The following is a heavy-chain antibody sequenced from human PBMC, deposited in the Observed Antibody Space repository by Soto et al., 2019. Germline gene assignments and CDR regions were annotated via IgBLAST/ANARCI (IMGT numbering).Heavy chain of an antibody. D-gene: IGHD3-10*01. V-gene: IGHV4-31*03. CDR1: GDSISSGGYY. CDR3: ARDFYLYYGSGSYVDDAFDI. J-gene: IGHJ3*02. CDR2: IYSNGYT. Sequence: SETLSLTCTVSGDSISSGGYYWSWIRQLPGKGLEWIGYIYSNGYTYYNPSLESRVTISLDTSNNQFSLKLTSVTAADTAVYYCARDFYLYYGSGSYVDDAFDIWGQGTMVTVSS.